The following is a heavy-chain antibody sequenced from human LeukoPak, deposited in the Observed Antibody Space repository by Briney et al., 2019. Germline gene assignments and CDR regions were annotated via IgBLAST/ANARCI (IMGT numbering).Heavy chain of an antibody. CDR2: IRGSGGST. CDR3: AELGITMIGGV. V-gene: IGHV3-23*01. Sequence: GGSLRLSCAASGFTFSSYAMSWVRQAPGKGLEWVSAIRGSGGSTYYADSVKGRFTISRDNAKNSLYLQMNSLRAEDTAVYYCAELGITMIGGVWGKGTTVTISS. D-gene: IGHD3-10*02. CDR1: GFTFSSYA. J-gene: IGHJ6*04.